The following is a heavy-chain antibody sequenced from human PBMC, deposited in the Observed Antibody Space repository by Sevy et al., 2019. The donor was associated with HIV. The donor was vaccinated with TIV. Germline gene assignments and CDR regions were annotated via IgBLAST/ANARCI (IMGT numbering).Heavy chain of an antibody. J-gene: IGHJ4*02. V-gene: IGHV4-59*01. D-gene: IGHD2-8*02. Sequence: SGTLSLTCTVSGGSISSYYWSWIRQPPGKGLEWIGYIYYSGSTNYNPSLKSRVTISVDTSKNQFSLKLSSVTAADTAVYYCARGRDQYCTGGVCHIVDYWGQGTLVTVSS. CDR3: ARGRDQYCTGGVCHIVDY. CDR2: IYYSGST. CDR1: GGSISSYY.